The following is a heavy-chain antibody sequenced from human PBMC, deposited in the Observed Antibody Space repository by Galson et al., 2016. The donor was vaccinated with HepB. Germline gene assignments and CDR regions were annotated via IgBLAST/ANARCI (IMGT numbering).Heavy chain of an antibody. CDR2: TITKTGRS. CDR1: GYTFTHYA. D-gene: IGHD3-16*01. Sequence: SVKVSCKASGYTFTHYAINWVRQAPGQGLEWMGWTITKTGRSTYALGFTGRLVFSLDTSVSTAYLQISGLKSEDTAVYYCARGDNYETNILEGWFDPWGQGTLVTVSS. CDR3: ARGDNYETNILEGWFDP. V-gene: IGHV7-4-1*02. J-gene: IGHJ5*02.